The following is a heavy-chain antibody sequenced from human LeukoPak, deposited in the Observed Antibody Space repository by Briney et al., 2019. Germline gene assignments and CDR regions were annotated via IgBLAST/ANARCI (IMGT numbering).Heavy chain of an antibody. CDR2: IIPMFGTA. V-gene: IGHV1-69*13. D-gene: IGHD6-13*01. J-gene: IGHJ5*02. CDR3: ARGPFPPAATVATNNWFDP. CDR1: GGTFSRYA. Sequence: GASVKVSCKASGGTFSRYAISWVRQAPGLWLEWMGGIIPMFGTANYAQKFQGRVTITADESANIAYMELSSLRSEDTAVYYCARGPFPPAATVATNNWFDPWGQGTLVTVSS.